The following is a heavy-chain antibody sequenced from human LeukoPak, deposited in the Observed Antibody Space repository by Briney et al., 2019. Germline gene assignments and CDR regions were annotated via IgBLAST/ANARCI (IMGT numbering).Heavy chain of an antibody. V-gene: IGHV3-21*01. Sequence: GGSLRLSCAASGFTFSSYSMNWVRQAPGKGLEWVSSISSSSSYIYYADSVKGRFTISRDNAKNSLYLQMNSLRAEDTAVYYCARIMDFLGVHFDFWGQGTLVTVSS. CDR3: ARIMDFLGVHFDF. D-gene: IGHD2-8*01. CDR2: ISSSSSYI. CDR1: GFTFSSYS. J-gene: IGHJ4*02.